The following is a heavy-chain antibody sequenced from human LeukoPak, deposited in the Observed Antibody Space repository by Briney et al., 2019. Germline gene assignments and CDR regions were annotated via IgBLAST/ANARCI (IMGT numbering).Heavy chain of an antibody. CDR3: ASVALNRGLRSTGTCYYTPEDNWLDP. CDR1: GFIFGRYA. V-gene: IGHV3-30-3*01. J-gene: IGHJ5*02. CDR2: ISHDGDNK. Sequence: PGGSLRLPCAASGFIFGRYAMHWVRQAPGKGLEWVAVISHDGDNKYYGDSVKGRCTISRDNSVNTLYLQMNSLRIEDTAVYYCASVALNRGLRSTGTCYYTPEDNWLDPWGQGTLVTVSS. D-gene: IGHD2-15*01.